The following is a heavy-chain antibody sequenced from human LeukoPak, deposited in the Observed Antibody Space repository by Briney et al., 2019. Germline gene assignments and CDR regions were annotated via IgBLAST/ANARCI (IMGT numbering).Heavy chain of an antibody. Sequence: ASVKVSCKASGGTFSSYAISWVRQAPGQGLEWMGRIIPILGIANYAQKFQGRVTITADKSTSTAYMELSSLRSEDTAVYYCARGAWDGDYGSVYYWGQGTLVTVSS. D-gene: IGHD4-17*01. CDR3: ARGAWDGDYGSVYY. CDR2: IIPILGIA. CDR1: GGTFSSYA. J-gene: IGHJ4*02. V-gene: IGHV1-69*04.